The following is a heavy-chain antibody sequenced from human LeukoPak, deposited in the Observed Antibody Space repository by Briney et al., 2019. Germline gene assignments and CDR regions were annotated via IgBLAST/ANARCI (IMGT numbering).Heavy chain of an antibody. V-gene: IGHV3-21*01. CDR1: GFTFSSYS. Sequence: GALRLYRDAPGFTFSSYSMQWVRRAPAKGVAGVSCISISSRDIYYPDSEKGRFTISRDNAKNSLYLQMNSLRAEDTAVYYCAKNGDRGAYCSGGSCYPYYYYYMDVWGKGTTVTISS. CDR2: ISISSRDI. CDR3: AKNGDRGAYCSGGSCYPYYYYYMDV. J-gene: IGHJ6*03. D-gene: IGHD2-15*01.